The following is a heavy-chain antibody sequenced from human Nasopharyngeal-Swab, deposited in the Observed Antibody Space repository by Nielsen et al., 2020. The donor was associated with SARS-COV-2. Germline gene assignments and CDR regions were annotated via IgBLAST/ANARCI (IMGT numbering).Heavy chain of an antibody. Sequence: GESLKISCAASGFTFSSYAMHWVRQAPGKGPEWVAVISYDGSNKYYADSVKGRFTISRDNFKKTLYLQMNSLRAEDTAVYYCARHRVPDIVVVPAAMDVWGQGTTVTVSS. CDR2: ISYDGSNK. D-gene: IGHD2-2*01. CDR3: ARHRVPDIVVVPAAMDV. CDR1: GFTFSSYA. J-gene: IGHJ6*02. V-gene: IGHV3-30-3*01.